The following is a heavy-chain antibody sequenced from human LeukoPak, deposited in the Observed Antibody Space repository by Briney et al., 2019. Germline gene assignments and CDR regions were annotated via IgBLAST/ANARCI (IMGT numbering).Heavy chain of an antibody. J-gene: IGHJ6*03. CDR2: IRYEGINK. D-gene: IGHD3-3*01. Sequence: GGSLRLSCAAAGFTFSSYGMHWVRQAPGKGLEWVVFIRYEGINKYYAGSVKGRFTISRDNAKNSLYLQMNSLRAEDTAVYYCARKYDFWSGYGDWYYYYYYMDVWGKGTTVTVSS. CDR1: GFTFSSYG. V-gene: IGHV3-30*02. CDR3: ARKYDFWSGYGDWYYYYYYMDV.